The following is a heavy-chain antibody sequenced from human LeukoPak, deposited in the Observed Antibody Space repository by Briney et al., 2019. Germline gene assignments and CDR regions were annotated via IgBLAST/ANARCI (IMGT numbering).Heavy chain of an antibody. CDR2: INHSGST. CDR3: ARKIVVVPAARGHRWFDP. V-gene: IGHV4-34*01. J-gene: IGHJ5*02. Sequence: SETLSLTCAVYGGSFSGYYWSWIRQPPGRGLEWIGEINHSGSTNYNPSLKSRVTISVDTSKNQFSLKLSSVTAADTAVYYCARKIVVVPAARGHRWFDPWGQGTLVTVSS. D-gene: IGHD2-2*01. CDR1: GGSFSGYY.